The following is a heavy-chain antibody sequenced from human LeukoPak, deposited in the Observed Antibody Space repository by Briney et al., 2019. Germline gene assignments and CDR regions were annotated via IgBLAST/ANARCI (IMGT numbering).Heavy chain of an antibody. D-gene: IGHD1-26*01. CDR3: ARPGELLSNFDY. CDR1: GGSISSSGYY. CDR2: IYYSGST. V-gene: IGHV4-39*01. J-gene: IGHJ4*02. Sequence: SETLSLTCTVSGGSISSSGYYWGWIRQPPGKGLEWIGSIYYSGSTYYNPSLKSRVTISVDTSKNQFSLKLSSVTAADTAVYYCARPGELLSNFDYWGQGTLVTVSS.